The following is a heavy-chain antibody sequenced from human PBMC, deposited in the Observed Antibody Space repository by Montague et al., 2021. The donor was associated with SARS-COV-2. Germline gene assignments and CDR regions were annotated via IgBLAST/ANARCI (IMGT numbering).Heavy chain of an antibody. V-gene: IGHV4-39*01. CDR1: GGSISSTSYY. J-gene: IGHJ3*02. CDR2: ISYSGST. CDR3: ARHITGSGNAFDI. Sequence: DSLSLTCTVSGGSISSTSYYWGWIRQPPGKGLEWIGSISYSGSTYYKSSLKSRVTISVDTSKNQFSLRLSSVTAADTAVYYCARHITGSGNAFDIWGQGTMVTVSS. D-gene: IGHD3-10*01.